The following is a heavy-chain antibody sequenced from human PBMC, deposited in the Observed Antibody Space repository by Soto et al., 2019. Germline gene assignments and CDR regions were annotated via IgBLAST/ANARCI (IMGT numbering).Heavy chain of an antibody. J-gene: IGHJ6*02. CDR1: GFTFSSYG. D-gene: IGHD6-13*01. Sequence: GGSLRLSCAASGFTFSSYGMHWVRQAPGKGLEWVAVIWYDGSNKYYADSVKGRFTISRDNSKNTLYLQMNSLRAEDTAVYYCARGPSSWSLPTHSYYYGMDVWGQGTTVTVSS. V-gene: IGHV3-33*01. CDR3: ARGPSSWSLPTHSYYYGMDV. CDR2: IWYDGSNK.